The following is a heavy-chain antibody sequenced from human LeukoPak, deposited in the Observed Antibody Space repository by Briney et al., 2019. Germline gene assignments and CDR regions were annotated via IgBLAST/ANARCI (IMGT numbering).Heavy chain of an antibody. D-gene: IGHD3-10*01. Sequence: GGSLRLSCAASGFTFSNAWMSWVRQAPGKGLEWVSAISGSGGSTYYADSVKGRFTISRDNSKNTLYLQMNSLRAEDTAVYYCAKQPTLWFGVPWYWGQGTLVTVSS. CDR2: ISGSGGST. V-gene: IGHV3-23*01. J-gene: IGHJ4*02. CDR3: AKQPTLWFGVPWY. CDR1: GFTFSNAW.